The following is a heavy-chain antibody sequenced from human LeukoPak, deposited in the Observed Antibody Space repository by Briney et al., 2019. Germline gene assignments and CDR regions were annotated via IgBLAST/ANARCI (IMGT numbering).Heavy chain of an antibody. CDR1: GFTFSSYG. CDR3: AKKRTSAMPDIDY. J-gene: IGHJ4*02. D-gene: IGHD2-2*01. V-gene: IGHV3-30*18. Sequence: PGGSLSLSCAASGFTFSSYGMHWVRQAPGKGLEWVAVISYDGSIEYYADSVKGRFTISRDNSKNTLYLQMNSLRVEDTAVYYCAKKRTSAMPDIDYWGQGTLVTVSS. CDR2: ISYDGSIE.